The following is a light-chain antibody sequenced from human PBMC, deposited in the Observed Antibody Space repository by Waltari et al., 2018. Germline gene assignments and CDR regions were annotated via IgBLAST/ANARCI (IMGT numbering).Light chain of an antibody. CDR2: AAS. CDR3: QNHERLPAT. V-gene: IGKV3-20*01. J-gene: IGKJ1*01. CDR1: QSISKY. Sequence: SCRARQSISKYLVWYQQRPGQAPRLLIYAASTRATGIPDRFSGSGFGTDFSLTISRLEPEDFAVYYCQNHERLPATFGQGTRVEIK.